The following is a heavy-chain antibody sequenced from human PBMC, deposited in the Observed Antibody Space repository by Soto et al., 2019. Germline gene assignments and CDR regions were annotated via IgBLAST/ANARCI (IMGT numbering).Heavy chain of an antibody. V-gene: IGHV1-69*08. Sequence: QAQLVQSGAEVKKPGSSVKVSCKASGGTFSTYIISWVRQAPGQGLEWMGRIIPILGIANYAQNFQGRVTITADKSTSTVSMELSSLRSEDTAVYYCAREDYYGSGSYYNNDAFAIWGQGTMVTVSS. CDR2: IIPILGIA. D-gene: IGHD3-10*01. CDR3: AREDYYGSGSYYNNDAFAI. J-gene: IGHJ3*02. CDR1: GGTFSTYI.